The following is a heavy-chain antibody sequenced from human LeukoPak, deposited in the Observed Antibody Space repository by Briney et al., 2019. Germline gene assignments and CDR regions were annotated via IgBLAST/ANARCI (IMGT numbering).Heavy chain of an antibody. J-gene: IGHJ4*02. V-gene: IGHV3-23*01. CDR3: AKTTTGYSSGRYPGWPVDC. D-gene: IGHD6-19*01. CDR2: ISGSGGGT. CDR1: GFTFNSYA. Sequence: GGSLRLSCGASGFTFNSYAVSWVRQAPGKGLEWVSAISGSGGGTYYADSVQGRFTISRDNSKHTVYLQMNSLSTEDTAVYYCAKTTTGYSSGRYPGWPVDCWGQGTLVTVSS.